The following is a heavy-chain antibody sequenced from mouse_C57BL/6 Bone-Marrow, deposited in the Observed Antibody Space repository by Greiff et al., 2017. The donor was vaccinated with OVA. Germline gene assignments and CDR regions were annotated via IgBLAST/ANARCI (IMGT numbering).Heavy chain of an antibody. D-gene: IGHD1-1*01. V-gene: IGHV1-42*01. CDR3: ARCRNYGSSYAMDY. J-gene: IGHJ4*01. CDR1: GYSFTGYY. Sequence: VQLQQSGPELVKPGASVKISCKASGYSFTGYYMNWVEQSPEKSLEWIGEINPSTGGTTYNQKFKAKATLTVDKSSSTAYMQLKSLTSEDSAVYYCARCRNYGSSYAMDYWGQGTSVTVSS. CDR2: INPSTGGT.